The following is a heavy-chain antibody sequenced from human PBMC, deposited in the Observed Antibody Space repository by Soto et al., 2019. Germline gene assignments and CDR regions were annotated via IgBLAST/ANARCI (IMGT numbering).Heavy chain of an antibody. J-gene: IGHJ4*02. CDR2: ISWDSATV. Sequence: PGGSLSLSCSASGLTFYDCAMHGFRQAPGKGPEWVAGISWDSATVGYAESVKGRFTTTRDDAKNSLYLQMDSLRREDTALYYCVQGRYPTMATPLDYWGQGTLVTVSS. CDR1: GLTFYDCA. V-gene: IGHV3-9*01. CDR3: VQGRYPTMATPLDY. D-gene: IGHD1-1*01.